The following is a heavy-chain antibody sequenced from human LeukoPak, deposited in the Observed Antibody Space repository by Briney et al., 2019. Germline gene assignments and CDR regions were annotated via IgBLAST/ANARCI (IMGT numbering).Heavy chain of an antibody. CDR1: GYTFTGYY. CDR2: INPNSGGT. Sequence: ASVKVSCKASGYTFTGYYLHWVRRAPGQGLEWMGWINPNSGGTNYAQKFQGRVTMTRDTSISTAYMELNRLRSDDTAVYYCATFAGEHQAPFDYWGQGTLVTVSS. J-gene: IGHJ4*02. CDR3: ATFAGEHQAPFDY. V-gene: IGHV1-2*02. D-gene: IGHD1-26*01.